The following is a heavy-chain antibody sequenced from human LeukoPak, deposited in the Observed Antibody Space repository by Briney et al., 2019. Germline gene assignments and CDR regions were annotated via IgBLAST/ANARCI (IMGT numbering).Heavy chain of an antibody. CDR3: ATDSSGWDAFDI. J-gene: IGHJ3*02. V-gene: IGHV4-4*02. CDR2: IYHSGST. D-gene: IGHD6-19*01. CDR1: GGSISSSNW. Sequence: KASETLSLTCAVSGGSISSSNWWSWVRPPPGKGLEWIGEIYHSGSTNYNPSLKSRVTISVDKSKNQFSLKLSSVTAADTAVYYCATDSSGWDAFDIWGQGTMVTVSS.